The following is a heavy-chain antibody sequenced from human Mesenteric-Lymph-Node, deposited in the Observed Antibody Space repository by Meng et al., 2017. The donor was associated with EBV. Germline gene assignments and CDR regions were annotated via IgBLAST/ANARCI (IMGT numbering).Heavy chain of an antibody. CDR2: ISAYNGDT. D-gene: IGHD1-26*01. CDR3: ARDHGGKYYY. J-gene: IGHJ4*02. CDR1: GYRLSSYG. Sequence: QVEVGRSGAEVKKPGDSVKVSCKASGYRLSSYGISWVRQGPVQGLEWMGWISAYNGDTKYAQKVQNRVNMTTDTSMSTVYMELRSLGSDDKAVYYCARDHGGKYYYWGQGTLVTVSS. V-gene: IGHV1-18*01.